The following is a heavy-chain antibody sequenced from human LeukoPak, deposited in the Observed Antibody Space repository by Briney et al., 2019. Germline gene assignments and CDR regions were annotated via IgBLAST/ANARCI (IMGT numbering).Heavy chain of an antibody. J-gene: IGHJ4*02. CDR3: ARVYCGDDCYSFDY. Sequence: SETLSLTCTVSGGSISNYFWSWIRQPAGKGLEWIGHFYGSGSTNYIPSLKSRVTMSVDTSKNQFSLKLSSVTAADTAVYYCARVYCGDDCYSFDYWGQGTLVTVSS. CDR1: GGSISNYF. D-gene: IGHD2-21*01. CDR2: FYGSGST. V-gene: IGHV4-4*07.